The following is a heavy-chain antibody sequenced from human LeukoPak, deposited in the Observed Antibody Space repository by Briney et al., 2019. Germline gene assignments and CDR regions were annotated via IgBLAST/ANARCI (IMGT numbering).Heavy chain of an antibody. CDR3: ARGPISSGSYFDFYYYYRMDV. CDR2: MNPNSNNT. J-gene: IGHJ6*02. CDR1: GYTFTSYD. Sequence: VSVKVSCKASGYTFTSYDINWVRQATGQGLEWMGWMNPNSNNTGYAQKFQGRVTMTRNTSISTAYMELSSLSSEDTAVYFCARGPISSGSYFDFYYYYRMDVWGQGTTVTVSS. D-gene: IGHD3-10*01. V-gene: IGHV1-8*01.